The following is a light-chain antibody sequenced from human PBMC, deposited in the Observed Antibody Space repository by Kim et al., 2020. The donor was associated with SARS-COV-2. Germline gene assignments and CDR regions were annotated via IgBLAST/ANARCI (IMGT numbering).Light chain of an antibody. V-gene: IGKV3-20*01. J-gene: IGKJ2*01. Sequence: SPADRATLSCRASQSVSSNYLACYHQKPLQAPRLLIYAASSRATGIPDRFSGSGSQTDFSLSINGLDPEYFALYYCQQYGTSTGYTFGQGTKLEI. CDR3: QQYGTSTGYT. CDR1: QSVSSNY. CDR2: AAS.